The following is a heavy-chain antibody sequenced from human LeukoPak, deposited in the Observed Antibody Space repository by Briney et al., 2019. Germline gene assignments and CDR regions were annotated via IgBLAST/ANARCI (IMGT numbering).Heavy chain of an antibody. V-gene: IGHV1-18*01. CDR2: ISAYNGNT. CDR1: GYTFTSYG. Sequence: ASVKVSCKASGYTFTSYGISWVRQAPGQGLEWMGWISAYNGNTNYAQKLQGRVTMTTDTSTSTAYMELRSLRSDDTAVYYCARGLWMGELSTPSTNWFDPWGQGTLVTVSS. CDR3: ARGLWMGELSTPSTNWFDP. J-gene: IGHJ5*02. D-gene: IGHD3-16*02.